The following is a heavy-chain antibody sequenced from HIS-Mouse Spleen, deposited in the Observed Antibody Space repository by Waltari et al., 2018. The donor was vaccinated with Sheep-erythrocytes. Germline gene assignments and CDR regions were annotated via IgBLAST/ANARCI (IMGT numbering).Heavy chain of an antibody. Sequence: EVQLVESGGGLVKPGGSLRLSCAASGFTFSSYSLNWARQAPGKGLEWGSSISSSSSYIYYADSVKGRFTISRDNAKNSLYLQMNSLRAEDTAVYYCARDSTSDAFDIWGQGTMVTVSS. J-gene: IGHJ3*02. V-gene: IGHV3-21*01. CDR3: ARDSTSDAFDI. CDR2: ISSSSSYI. D-gene: IGHD6-6*01. CDR1: GFTFSSYS.